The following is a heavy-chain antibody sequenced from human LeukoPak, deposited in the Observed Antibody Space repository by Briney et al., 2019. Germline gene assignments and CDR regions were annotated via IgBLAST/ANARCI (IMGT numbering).Heavy chain of an antibody. V-gene: IGHV3-30*03. CDR2: ISYDGRNK. D-gene: IGHD3-10*01. J-gene: IGHJ4*02. CDR3: ARDHRGVRDYFDY. Sequence: GKSLRLSCAASGFTFNNYGMHWVRQAPGKGLEWVAVISYDGRNKHYPDSVKGRFTISRDNSKNTLYLQMNSLRAEDTAVYYCARDHRGVRDYFDYWGQGTLVTVSS. CDR1: GFTFNNYG.